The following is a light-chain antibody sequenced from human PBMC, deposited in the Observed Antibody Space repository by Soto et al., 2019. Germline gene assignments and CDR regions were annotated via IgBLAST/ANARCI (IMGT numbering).Light chain of an antibody. J-gene: IGKJ1*01. CDR1: QGISSY. CDR2: AAS. CDR3: QQLNNYPRT. V-gene: IGKV1-9*01. Sequence: DIQLTQSPSFLSASVGDRVTITCRASQGISSYLAWYQQKPGKAPKLLIYAASTLQSGVPSRFSGSGSGTEFTLTISNLQPEDFATYYCQQLNNYPRTFGQGTKVDI.